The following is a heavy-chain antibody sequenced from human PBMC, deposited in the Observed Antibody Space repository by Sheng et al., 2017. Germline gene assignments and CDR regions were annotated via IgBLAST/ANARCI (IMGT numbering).Heavy chain of an antibody. Sequence: ESGGGLAQPGGSLRLSCAASGFTFSSYEMNWVRQAPGKGLEWVSYISSSGSTIYYADSVKGRFTISRDNAKNSLYLQMNSLRAEDTAVYYCARSGGGYPDYYYYYGMDVWGQGTTVTVSS. J-gene: IGHJ6*02. D-gene: IGHD6-25*01. V-gene: IGHV3-48*03. CDR2: ISSSGSTI. CDR3: ARSGGGYPDYYYYYGMDV. CDR1: GFTFSSYE.